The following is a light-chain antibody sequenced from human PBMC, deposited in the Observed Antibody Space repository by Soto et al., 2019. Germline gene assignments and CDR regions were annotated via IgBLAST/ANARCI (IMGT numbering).Light chain of an antibody. CDR1: SSDVGGYNY. CDR3: SSYTTSNTRQIV. J-gene: IGLJ1*01. Sequence: LTQPASVSGSPGQSITISCTGTSSDVGGYNYVSWYQHHPGKAPKLMIYDVSNRPSGISNRFSGSKSGNTASLTISGLQPEDEGDYYCSSYTTSNTRQIVFGTGTRSPS. V-gene: IGLV2-14*03. CDR2: DVS.